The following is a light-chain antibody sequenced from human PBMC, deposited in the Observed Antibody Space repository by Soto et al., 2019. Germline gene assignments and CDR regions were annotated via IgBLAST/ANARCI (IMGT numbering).Light chain of an antibody. CDR2: AAS. CDR3: QQVNGYPHT. CDR1: QYISSH. J-gene: IGKJ2*01. Sequence: DVQLTQSPTFLSASVGDRVTITCRASQYISSHLAWYQQIPGKGPKLLIYAASTLQSRVPSRFSGSGSGTDFTHAISSLQPEDVATYYCQQVNGYPHTFGQGTKLEIK. V-gene: IGKV1-9*01.